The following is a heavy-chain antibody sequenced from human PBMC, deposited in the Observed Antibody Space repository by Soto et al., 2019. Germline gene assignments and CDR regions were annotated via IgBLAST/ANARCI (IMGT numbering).Heavy chain of an antibody. V-gene: IGHV1-3*01. D-gene: IGHD3-3*01. CDR2: INAVNGNT. Sequence: QVQCVQSGAEVKKPGASVKVSCKASGYTFTTYAMHWVRQAPGQRLEWMGWINAVNGNTKYSQKFQGRVTITRDTSASTAYMELSSLRSEDTAVYYCARDGRFGVDIIRENYYYGMDVWGQGTTVTVSS. CDR1: GYTFTTYA. J-gene: IGHJ6*02. CDR3: ARDGRFGVDIIRENYYYGMDV.